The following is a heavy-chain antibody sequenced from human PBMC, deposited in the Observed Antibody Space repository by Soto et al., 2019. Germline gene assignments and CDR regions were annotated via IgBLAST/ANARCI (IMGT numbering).Heavy chain of an antibody. CDR3: AIVRYYYDSSGNGSDH. V-gene: IGHV4-30-4*01. CDR1: GGSISSGDYY. Sequence: SETLSLTCTVSGGSISSGDYYWSWIRPPPGKHLEWLGYIYYSGSTSYNPSLNSRVTISADPSKNQFSLKQRTVTAAHTAVYYCAIVRYYYDSSGNGSDHWAQVTLVTVCS. CDR2: IYYSGST. D-gene: IGHD3-22*01. J-gene: IGHJ5*02.